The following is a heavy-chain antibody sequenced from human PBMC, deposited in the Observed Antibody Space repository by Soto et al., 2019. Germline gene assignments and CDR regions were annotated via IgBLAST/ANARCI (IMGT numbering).Heavy chain of an antibody. J-gene: IGHJ3*02. Sequence: PGESLKISCKGSGYSFTSYWIGWVRQMPGKGLEWMGIIYPGDSDTRYSPSFQGQVTISADKSISTAYLQWSSLKASDTAMYYCARSGSDYGDPDDAFDIWGQGTMVTVSS. CDR1: GYSFTSYW. CDR2: IYPGDSDT. V-gene: IGHV5-51*01. D-gene: IGHD4-17*01. CDR3: ARSGSDYGDPDDAFDI.